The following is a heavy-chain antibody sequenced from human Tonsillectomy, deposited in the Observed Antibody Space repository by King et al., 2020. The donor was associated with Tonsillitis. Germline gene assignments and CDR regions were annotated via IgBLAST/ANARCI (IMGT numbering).Heavy chain of an antibody. J-gene: IGHJ4*02. CDR2: ISSSGDST. Sequence: QLVESGGDLVQPGGSLRLSCAASGFTFSSYAMSWVRQAPGKGLEWVSAISSSGDSTYYADSVKGRFTISRDNSKNTLSLQMNSLRAEDTAVYYCAKSRGLSVRGVIPRFDYWGQGTLVTVSS. CDR1: GFTFSSYA. D-gene: IGHD3-10*01. CDR3: AKSRGLSVRGVIPRFDY. V-gene: IGHV3-23*04.